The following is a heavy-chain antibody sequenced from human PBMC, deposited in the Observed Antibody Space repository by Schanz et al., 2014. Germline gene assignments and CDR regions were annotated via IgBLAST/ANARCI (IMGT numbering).Heavy chain of an antibody. Sequence: EVRLVESGGGLVQPGGSLRLSCEASGFDFNSYSMNWVRQVPGKGLEWLSYIATSSSTRHYADSVKGRVTISRDNAKNSVSLQMNSLRAGDTAVYYCARVPYGSGSYWDYWGQGTLVTVSS. CDR3: ARVPYGSGSYWDY. V-gene: IGHV3-48*01. CDR1: GFDFNSYS. CDR2: IATSSSTR. D-gene: IGHD3-10*01. J-gene: IGHJ4*02.